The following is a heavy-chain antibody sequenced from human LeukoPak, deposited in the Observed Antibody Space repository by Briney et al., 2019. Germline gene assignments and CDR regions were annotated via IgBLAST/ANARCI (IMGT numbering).Heavy chain of an antibody. J-gene: IGHJ5*02. CDR3: ARLTRSSTRRNWFDP. V-gene: IGHV4-39*01. CDR2: SYYSGST. CDR1: GGFISSSSYY. D-gene: IGHD2-2*01. Sequence: KPSETLSLTCTVSGGFISSSSYYWGWIRQPPGKGLERIGSSYYSGSTYYNPSLKSRVTIPVDTSKNQFSLKLSSVTAADTAVYYCARLTRSSTRRNWFDPWGQGTLVTVSS.